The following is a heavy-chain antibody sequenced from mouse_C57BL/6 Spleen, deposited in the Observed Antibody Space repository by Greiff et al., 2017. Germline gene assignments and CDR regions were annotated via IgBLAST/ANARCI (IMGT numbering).Heavy chain of an antibody. CDR2: ISYDGSN. V-gene: IGHV3-6*01. CDR1: GYSITSGYY. J-gene: IGHJ2*01. CDR3: ARDGSSPLDY. D-gene: IGHD1-1*01. Sequence: EVKLVESGPGLVQPSQSLSLTCSVTGYSITSGYYWNWIRQFPGNKLEWMGYISYDGSNNYNPSLKNRISITRATSKNQFFLKLNSVTTEDTATYYCARDGSSPLDYWGQGTTLTVSS.